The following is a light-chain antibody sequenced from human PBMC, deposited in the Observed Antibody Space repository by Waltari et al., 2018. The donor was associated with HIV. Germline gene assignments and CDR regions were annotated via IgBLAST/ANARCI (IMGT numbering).Light chain of an antibody. CDR1: YSDVGDYNY. J-gene: IGLJ2*01. CDR3: CSFAGTYTI. Sequence: QSALTQPRSVSGSPGQSVTISCTGTYSDVGDYNYVSWYQQHPGKAPKRMIYEVSQRPSGVPDRFSGSQSGNTASLTISGLQADDDADYYCCSFAGTYTIFGGGTKLTVL. V-gene: IGLV2-11*01. CDR2: EVS.